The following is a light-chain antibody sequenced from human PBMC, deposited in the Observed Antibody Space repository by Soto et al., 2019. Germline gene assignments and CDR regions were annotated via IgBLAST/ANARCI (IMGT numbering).Light chain of an antibody. CDR2: EGS. CDR3: CSYANGNTLL. V-gene: IGLV2-23*01. J-gene: IGLJ7*01. CDR1: SSDVGSYNL. Sequence: QSALTQPASVSGSPGQSITISCTGTSSDVGSYNLVSWYQQHPGKAPKLMIYEGSKRPSGVSNRFSGSKSGNTASLTISGLQTEDDSHYYCCSYANGNTLLFGGGTQLTVL.